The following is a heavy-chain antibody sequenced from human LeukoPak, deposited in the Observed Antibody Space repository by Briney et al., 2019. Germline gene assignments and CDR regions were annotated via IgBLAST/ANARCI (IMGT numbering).Heavy chain of an antibody. D-gene: IGHD1-7*01. J-gene: IGHJ4*02. V-gene: IGHV1-18*01. CDR1: GYTFTSYG. CDR3: ARDYSISRYNWNYCGY. CDR2: ISAYNGNT. Sequence: GASVKVSCKASGYTFTSYGINWVRQAPGQGLEWMGWISAYNGNTNYAQKLQGRVTMTTDTSTSTAYMELRSLRSDDTAVYYCARDYSISRYNWNYCGYWGQGTLVTVSS.